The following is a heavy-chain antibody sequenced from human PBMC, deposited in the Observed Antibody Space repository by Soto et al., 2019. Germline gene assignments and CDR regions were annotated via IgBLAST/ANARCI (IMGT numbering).Heavy chain of an antibody. Sequence: ASVKVSCKASGYTFTSYYMHWVRQAPGQGLEWMGIINPSGGSTSYAQKFQGRVTMTRDTSTSTVYMELSSLRSEDTAVYYCARDLGRIAVAVRVSYRIDYWGQGPLVTVSS. CDR3: ARDLGRIAVAVRVSYRIDY. V-gene: IGHV1-46*03. CDR1: GYTFTSYY. J-gene: IGHJ4*02. D-gene: IGHD6-19*01. CDR2: INPSGGST.